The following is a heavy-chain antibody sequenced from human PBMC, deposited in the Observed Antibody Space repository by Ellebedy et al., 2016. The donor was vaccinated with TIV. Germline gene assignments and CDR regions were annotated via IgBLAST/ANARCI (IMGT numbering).Heavy chain of an antibody. CDR2: VKHDGSEK. D-gene: IGHD3-16*01. CDR3: ARCPWGTFYPYFDH. V-gene: IGHV3-7*03. J-gene: IGHJ4*02. CDR1: GFSFDSYW. Sequence: GGSLRLSXATSGFSFDSYWMSWVRQAPGKGLEWVANVKHDGSEKFYGDSVRGRFSISRDYANNSINLEMNSLRPEDTAVYYCARCPWGTFYPYFDHWGQGALVTVSS.